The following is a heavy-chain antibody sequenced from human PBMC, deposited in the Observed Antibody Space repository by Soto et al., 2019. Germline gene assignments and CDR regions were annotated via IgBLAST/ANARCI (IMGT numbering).Heavy chain of an antibody. CDR1: GGSISSYY. J-gene: IGHJ5*02. V-gene: IGHV4-59*01. Sequence: QVQLQESGPGLVKPSETLSLTCTVSGGSISSYYWSWIRQPPGKGLEWIGYIYYSGSTNYNPSLQSRVTMSVDTSKNQFSLKLSSVTAADTAVYYCARPHGGSSGWDNWFDPWGQGTLVTVSS. CDR2: IYYSGST. D-gene: IGHD6-25*01. CDR3: ARPHGGSSGWDNWFDP.